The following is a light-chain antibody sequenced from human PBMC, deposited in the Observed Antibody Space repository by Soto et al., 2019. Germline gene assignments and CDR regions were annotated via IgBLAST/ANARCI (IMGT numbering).Light chain of an antibody. CDR1: QSISSY. J-gene: IGKJ1*01. CDR3: QQSYSTPWT. CDR2: AAS. Sequence: DIQMTQSPSPLSASVGDRVTITCRASQSISSYLNWYQQKPGKAPKLLIYAASSLQSGVPSRFSGSGSGTDFTLTTSSLQPEDFSTYYCQQSYSTPWTFGQGTKVDIK. V-gene: IGKV1-39*01.